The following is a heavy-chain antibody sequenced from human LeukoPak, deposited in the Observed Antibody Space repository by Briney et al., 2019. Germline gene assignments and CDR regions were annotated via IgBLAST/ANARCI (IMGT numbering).Heavy chain of an antibody. J-gene: IGHJ4*02. V-gene: IGHV3-11*01. CDR3: ARAHYYFGSRHPYYFDS. Sequence: GGFLRLSCAASGFTFSDHYMSWIRQAPGKGLEWISYISTGDTAIFYADSVKGRFTISRDNAKDSLYLQMSSLRAEDTAVYYCARAHYYFGSRHPYYFDSWGQGTLVTVSS. D-gene: IGHD3-10*01. CDR2: ISTGDTAI. CDR1: GFTFSDHY.